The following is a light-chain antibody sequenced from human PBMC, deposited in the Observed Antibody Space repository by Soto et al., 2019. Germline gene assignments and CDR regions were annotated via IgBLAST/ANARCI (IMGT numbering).Light chain of an antibody. V-gene: IGKV3D-15*01. CDR3: QQYNKWPLIT. CDR2: GAS. J-gene: IGKJ5*01. Sequence: IVMTQSPATLSVSPGATATLSSRASQSISIGLAWYRQKPGQAPRLLIYGASTRATGTPARFSGSGSGTEFTLTISSLQSEDFALYYCQQYNKWPLITFGPGTRLEIK. CDR1: QSISIG.